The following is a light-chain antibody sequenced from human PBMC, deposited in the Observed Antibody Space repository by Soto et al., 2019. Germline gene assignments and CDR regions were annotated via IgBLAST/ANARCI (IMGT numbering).Light chain of an antibody. CDR3: QEYDSYSST. V-gene: IGKV1-5*01. CDR2: DVS. J-gene: IGKJ2*01. CDR1: QSISRY. Sequence: DIQMTQSPSTLSASVGDRVTITCRASQSISRYLAWYQQKPGKVPKVLIYDVSNLQSGVPARFSGSGSGTDFTLTISSLQPDDFATYYCQEYDSYSSTFGQGTEVQIK.